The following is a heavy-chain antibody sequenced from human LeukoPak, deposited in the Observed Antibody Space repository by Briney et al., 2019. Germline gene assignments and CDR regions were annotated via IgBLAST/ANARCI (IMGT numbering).Heavy chain of an antibody. V-gene: IGHV1-69*05. Sequence: ASVKVSCKASGGTFSSYAISWVRQAPGQGLEWMGGIIPIFGTANYAQKFQGRVTVTTDESTSTAYMELSSLRSEDTAVYYYALYGDNSQDYWGQGTLVTVSS. D-gene: IGHD4-23*01. CDR2: IIPIFGTA. CDR3: ALYGDNSQDY. J-gene: IGHJ4*02. CDR1: GGTFSSYA.